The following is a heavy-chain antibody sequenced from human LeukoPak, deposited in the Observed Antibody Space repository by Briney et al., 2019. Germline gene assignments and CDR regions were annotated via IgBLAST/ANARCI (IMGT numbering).Heavy chain of an antibody. CDR3: ARRPDYGGTPTFDY. Sequence: GGSLRLSCAASGLTVSSNYMSWVRQAPGKGLEWVSALYSDGSTYYADSVKGRFTISRDNSKNTLFLQMNSLRAEDTAVYFCARRPDYGGTPTFDYWGQGTLVTVSS. CDR1: GLTVSSNY. J-gene: IGHJ4*02. CDR2: LYSDGST. V-gene: IGHV3-66*01. D-gene: IGHD4-23*01.